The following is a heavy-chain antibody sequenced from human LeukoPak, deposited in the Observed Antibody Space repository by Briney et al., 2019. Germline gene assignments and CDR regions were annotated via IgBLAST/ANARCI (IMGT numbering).Heavy chain of an antibody. CDR3: AKDMSSGPYYYGMDV. CDR2: ISWNSGSI. J-gene: IGHJ6*02. V-gene: IGHV3-9*01. CDR1: GFTFDDYA. D-gene: IGHD6-19*01. Sequence: GGSLRLSCAASGFTFDDYAMHWVRQAPRKGLEWVSGISWNSGSIGYADSVKGRFTISRDNAKNSLYLQMNSLRAEDTALYYCAKDMSSGPYYYGMDVWGQGTTVTVSS.